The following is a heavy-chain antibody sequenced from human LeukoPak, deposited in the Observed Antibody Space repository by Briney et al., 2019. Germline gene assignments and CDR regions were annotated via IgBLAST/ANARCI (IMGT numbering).Heavy chain of an antibody. Sequence: SETLSLTCAVYGESFSGYYWSWIRQPPGKGLEWIGEVNHNGSTNYNPSLKSRVTISVDTSKNQFSLKLSSVTAADTAVYYCARGGPGQQLVLVYWGQGTLVTVTS. CDR3: ARGGPGQQLVLVY. J-gene: IGHJ4*02. CDR2: VNHNGST. D-gene: IGHD6-13*01. V-gene: IGHV4-34*01. CDR1: GESFSGYY.